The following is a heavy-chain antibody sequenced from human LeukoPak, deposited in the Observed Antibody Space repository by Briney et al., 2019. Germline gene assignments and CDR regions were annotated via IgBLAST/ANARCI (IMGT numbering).Heavy chain of an antibody. CDR2: IIPIFGTA. J-gene: IGHJ6*02. CDR3: ARDASSSWYSYYYYYGMDV. CDR1: GGTFSSYA. D-gene: IGHD6-13*01. Sequence: SVKVSCKASGGTFSSYAISWVRQAPGLGLEWMGGIIPIFGTANYAQKFQGRVTITADESTSTAYMELSSLRSEDTAVYYCARDASSSWYSYYYYYGMDVWGQGTTVTVSS. V-gene: IGHV1-69*01.